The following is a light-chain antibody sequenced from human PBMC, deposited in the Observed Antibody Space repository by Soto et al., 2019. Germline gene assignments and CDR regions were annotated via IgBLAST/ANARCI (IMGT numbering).Light chain of an antibody. CDR2: EVN. Sequence: QSALTQPASVSGSPGQSITVSCTGTSNDVGGYNLVSWFQQHPGKAPKLMISEVNKRPSGVSNRFSGSKSANTASLTISGLQAEDEADYYCCSHVGGSIPQWVFGGGTKLTVL. CDR1: SNDVGGYNL. CDR3: CSHVGGSIPQWV. J-gene: IGLJ3*02. V-gene: IGLV2-23*02.